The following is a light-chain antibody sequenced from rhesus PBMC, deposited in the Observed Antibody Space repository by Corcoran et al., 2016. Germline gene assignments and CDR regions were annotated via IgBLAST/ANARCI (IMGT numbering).Light chain of an antibody. J-gene: IGKJ1*01. CDR1: QGIGSD. CDR2: KAS. CDR3: QQSYGTPRT. V-gene: IGKV1-74*01. Sequence: DIQMTQSPSALPAYVGDRVTITCRASQGIGSDLNWYQQKPGKAPKLLLYKASTLQSGGPSRFSGGGSGTDYTFTISSLQSEDVATYYCQQSYGTPRTFGQGTKVEIK.